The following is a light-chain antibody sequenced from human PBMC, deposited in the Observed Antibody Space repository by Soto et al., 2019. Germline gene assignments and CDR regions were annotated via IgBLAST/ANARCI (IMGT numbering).Light chain of an antibody. Sequence: QSVLTQPPSVSAAPGQEVTISCSGSSSNIAANSVSWYQHLPGTAPKLLIYDSDRRHSGTPARFSGSKSGTSATLGITGLQTGDEADYYCGAWDTSLTVYVFGNGTKLTVL. CDR1: SSNIAANS. J-gene: IGLJ1*01. V-gene: IGLV1-51*01. CDR3: GAWDTSLTVYV. CDR2: DSD.